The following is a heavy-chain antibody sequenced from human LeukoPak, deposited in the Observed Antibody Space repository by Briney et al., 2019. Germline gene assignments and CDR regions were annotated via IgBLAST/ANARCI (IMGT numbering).Heavy chain of an antibody. V-gene: IGHV1-69*13. CDR2: IIPIFGTA. J-gene: IGHJ4*02. Sequence: ASVKVSCKASGGTFSSYAISWVRQAPGQGLEWMGGIIPIFGTANYAQKFQGRVTITADESTSTAYMELSSLRSEDTAVYHCAREVDCSGGSCYFGPIFDYWGQGTLVTVSS. D-gene: IGHD2-15*01. CDR3: AREVDCSGGSCYFGPIFDY. CDR1: GGTFSSYA.